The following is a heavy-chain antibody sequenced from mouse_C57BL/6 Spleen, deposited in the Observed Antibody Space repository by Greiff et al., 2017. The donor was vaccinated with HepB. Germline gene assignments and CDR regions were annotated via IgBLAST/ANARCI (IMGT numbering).Heavy chain of an antibody. CDR3: ANLLFDY. V-gene: IGHV1-69*01. CDR1: GYTFTSYW. J-gene: IGHJ2*01. D-gene: IGHD2-10*01. CDR2: IDPSDSYT. Sequence: VQLQQPGAELVKPGASVKMSCKASGYTFTSYWMHWVKQRPGQGLEWIGEIDPSDSYTNYNQKFKGKSTLTVDKSSSTAYMQLSSLTSEDSAVYYCANLLFDYWGQGTTLTVSS.